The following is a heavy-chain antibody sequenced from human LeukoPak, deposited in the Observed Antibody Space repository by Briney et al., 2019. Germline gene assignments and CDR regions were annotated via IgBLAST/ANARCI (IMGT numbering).Heavy chain of an antibody. J-gene: IGHJ4*02. V-gene: IGHV3-7*01. Sequence: PGGSLRLSCAASGFTFSSYWMSWVRQAPGKGLEWVANIKQDGSEKYYVDSVKGRFTISRDNAKNSLYLQMSSLRDEDTAVYYCARVGYGPPFEYWGQGTLVTVSS. D-gene: IGHD5-18*01. CDR2: IKQDGSEK. CDR1: GFTFSSYW. CDR3: ARVGYGPPFEY.